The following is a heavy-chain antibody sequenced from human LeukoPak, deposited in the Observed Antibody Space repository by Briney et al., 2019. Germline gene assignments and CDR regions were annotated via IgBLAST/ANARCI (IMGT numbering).Heavy chain of an antibody. Sequence: ASVKVSCKTSGYTFNDYYVHWVRQAPGQGLELMGWINPNSGRTNYAPKFQGRVTLTTDTSISTAYMELSGLISGDTALYYCARDSSDVLTGYYHFWGQGTLVTVSS. J-gene: IGHJ4*02. CDR1: GYTFNDYY. CDR2: INPNSGRT. V-gene: IGHV1-2*02. D-gene: IGHD3-9*01. CDR3: ARDSSDVLTGYYHF.